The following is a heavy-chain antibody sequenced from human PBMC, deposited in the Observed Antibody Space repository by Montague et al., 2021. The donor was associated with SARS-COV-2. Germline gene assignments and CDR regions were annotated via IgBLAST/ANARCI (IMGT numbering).Heavy chain of an antibody. CDR2: ISHSGST. D-gene: IGHD2-2*01. Sequence: SETLSLTCAVYGGSFSGYYWSWIRQPPGKGLEWIGEISHSGSTNYNPSLKSRVTISIDTSKNQFSLKLSSVTAADTAVYYCARVAYRLFFIASYYGMDVWGQGTTVTVSS. CDR3: ARVAYRLFFIASYYGMDV. CDR1: GGSFSGYY. V-gene: IGHV4-34*01. J-gene: IGHJ6*02.